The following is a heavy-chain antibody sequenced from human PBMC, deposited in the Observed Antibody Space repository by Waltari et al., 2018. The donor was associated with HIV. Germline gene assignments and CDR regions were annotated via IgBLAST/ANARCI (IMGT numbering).Heavy chain of an antibody. D-gene: IGHD3-10*01. CDR2: MNANSGNT. J-gene: IGHJ6*02. Sequence: QVQLVRSGAEVKKPGASVKVSCKASEYTFTSSDITWVRKATGQGLEWMGRMNANSGNTGYAQEFQSRVTMTRNTSISTAYMEMNRLRSEDTAVYYCARGRNMIRGKYYCYYGMDVWGQGTTVTVSS. CDR1: EYTFTSSD. CDR3: ARGRNMIRGKYYCYYGMDV. V-gene: IGHV1-8*01.